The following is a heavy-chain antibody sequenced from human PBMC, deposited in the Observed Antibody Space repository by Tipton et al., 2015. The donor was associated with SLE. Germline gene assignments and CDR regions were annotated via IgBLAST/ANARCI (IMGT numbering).Heavy chain of an antibody. J-gene: IGHJ2*01. Sequence: TLSLTCTVSGGSISRSSYYWGWIRQSPGKGLEWIGSIYDDGSATYNPSLKSRVTISVDTSKNQFSLKLGSVTAADTAVYYCARRRLGEASLWYFDLWGRGTLVTV. V-gene: IGHV4-39*01. CDR2: IYDDGSA. CDR3: ARRRLGEASLWYFDL. D-gene: IGHD3-16*02. CDR1: GGSISRSSYY.